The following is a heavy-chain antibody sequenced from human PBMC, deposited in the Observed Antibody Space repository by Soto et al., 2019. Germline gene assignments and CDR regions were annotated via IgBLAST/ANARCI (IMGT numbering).Heavy chain of an antibody. Sequence: EVQLVESGGGLVQPGGSLRLSCAASGFTFSTYWMTWVRQAPGKGLEWVANLNPDGSEKYYVDFLKGRFTISRDNAKTSLYLQMNSLRAEDTAVYYCARDSGRFYIDYWGQGTLVTVSS. J-gene: IGHJ4*02. CDR2: LNPDGSEK. CDR1: GFTFSTYW. CDR3: ARDSGRFYIDY. V-gene: IGHV3-7*04. D-gene: IGHD1-26*01.